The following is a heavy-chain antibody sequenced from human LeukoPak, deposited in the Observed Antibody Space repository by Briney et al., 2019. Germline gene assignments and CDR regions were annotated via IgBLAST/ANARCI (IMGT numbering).Heavy chain of an antibody. Sequence: GGSLRLSCAASGFTVSSNYMSWVRQAPGKGLEWVSVIYSGGYTYYADSVKGRFTIPRDNSKNTLYLQMNSLRAEDTAVYYCARGVCSAGSCYPYYFDYWGQGALVTVSS. CDR3: ARGVCSAGSCYPYYFDY. J-gene: IGHJ4*02. CDR1: GFTVSSNY. V-gene: IGHV3-53*01. D-gene: IGHD2-15*01. CDR2: IYSGGYT.